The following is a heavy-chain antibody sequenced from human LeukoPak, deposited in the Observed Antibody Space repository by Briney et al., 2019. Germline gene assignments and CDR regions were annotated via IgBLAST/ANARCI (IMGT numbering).Heavy chain of an antibody. CDR3: ARDRAYDFWSGYYAH. CDR1: GFTFSSYW. D-gene: IGHD3-3*01. CDR2: ISWNSGSI. V-gene: IGHV3-74*01. Sequence: GGSLRLSCAASGFTFSSYWMHWVRQAPGKGLEWVSGISWNSGSIGYADSVKGRFTISRDNAKNTLYLQMNSLRAEDTAVYYCARDRAYDFWSGYYAHWGQGTLVTVSS. J-gene: IGHJ4*02.